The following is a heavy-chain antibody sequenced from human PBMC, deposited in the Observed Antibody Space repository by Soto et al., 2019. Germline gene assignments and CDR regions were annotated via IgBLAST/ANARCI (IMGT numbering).Heavy chain of an antibody. CDR2: IYYSGST. V-gene: IGHV4-59*01. D-gene: IGHD3-3*01. CDR1: GGSISSYY. CDR3: ARDGTGGFWSGNYGMDV. Sequence: SETLSLTCTVSGGSISSYYWSWIRQPPGKGLEWIGYIYYSGSTNYNPSLKSRVTISVDTSKNQFSLKLSSVTAADTAVYYCARDGTGGFWSGNYGMDVWGQGTTVTVSS. J-gene: IGHJ6*02.